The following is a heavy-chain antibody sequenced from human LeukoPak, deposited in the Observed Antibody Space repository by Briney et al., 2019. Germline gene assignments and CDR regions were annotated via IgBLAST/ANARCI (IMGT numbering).Heavy chain of an antibody. V-gene: IGHV3-30*02. CDR3: AKDSPYCSSTSCYRSPRFDP. D-gene: IGHD2-2*01. CDR2: IRYDGSNK. CDR1: GFTFSGYG. J-gene: IGHJ5*02. Sequence: PGGSLRLSCAASGFTFSGYGMHWVRQAPGKGLEWVAFIRYDGSNKYYADSVKGRFTISRDNSKNTLYLQMNSLRAEDTAVYYCAKDSPYCSSTSCYRSPRFDPWGQGTLVTVSS.